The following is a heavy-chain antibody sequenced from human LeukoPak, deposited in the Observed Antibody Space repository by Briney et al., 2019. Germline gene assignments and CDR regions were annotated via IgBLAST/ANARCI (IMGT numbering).Heavy chain of an antibody. V-gene: IGHV4-38-2*01. CDR1: GYSISNGFY. CDR2: VYHSGST. D-gene: IGHD2-2*01. Sequence: SETLSLTCAVSGYSISNGFYWGWIRQPPGKGLEWIGSVYHSGSTHYNPSLKSRVSISVDTSKNQFSLKLSSVTAADTAVYYCARRYCSSTNCPLDYWGQGTLVTVSS. J-gene: IGHJ4*02. CDR3: ARRYCSSTNCPLDY.